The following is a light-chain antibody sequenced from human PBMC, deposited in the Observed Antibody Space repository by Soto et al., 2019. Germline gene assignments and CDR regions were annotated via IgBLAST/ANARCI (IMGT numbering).Light chain of an antibody. Sequence: QSALTQPASVSGSPGQSITISCTGTSSDVGGYNYVSWYQQHPGKAPKLMIYDVSNRPSGVSNRFSGSKSGNTASLTISGLQAEDEVDYYCSSYTSSSTLDVFGTGPTVTVL. J-gene: IGLJ1*01. CDR3: SSYTSSSTLDV. CDR2: DVS. V-gene: IGLV2-14*01. CDR1: SSDVGGYNY.